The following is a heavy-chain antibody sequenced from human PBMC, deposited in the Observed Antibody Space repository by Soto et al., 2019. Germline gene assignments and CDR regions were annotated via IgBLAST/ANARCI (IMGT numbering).Heavy chain of an antibody. Sequence: SETLPLTCTVSGGSISSYYWSWIRQQPGKGLEWIGYIYYSGSTNYNPSLKSRVTISVDTSKNQFSLKLSSVTAADTAVYYCARHVVDTAMVYFDYWGQGTLVTVSS. CDR3: ARHVVDTAMVYFDY. V-gene: IGHV4-59*08. CDR1: GGSISSYY. CDR2: IYYSGST. D-gene: IGHD5-18*01. J-gene: IGHJ4*02.